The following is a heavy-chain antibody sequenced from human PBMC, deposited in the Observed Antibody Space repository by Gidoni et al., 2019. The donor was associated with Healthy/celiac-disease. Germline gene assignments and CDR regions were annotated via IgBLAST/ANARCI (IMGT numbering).Heavy chain of an antibody. V-gene: IGHV1-2*02. D-gene: IGHD3-3*01. CDR1: GYTFTGYY. Sequence: QVQLVQSGAEVKKPGASVKVSCKASGYTFTGYYMHWVRQAPGQGLEWMGWINPNSGGTNYAQKFQGRVTMTRDTSISTAYMELSRLRSDDTAVYYCARVLGITIFGFLYGMDVWGQGTTVTVSS. CDR3: ARVLGITIFGFLYGMDV. CDR2: INPNSGGT. J-gene: IGHJ6*02.